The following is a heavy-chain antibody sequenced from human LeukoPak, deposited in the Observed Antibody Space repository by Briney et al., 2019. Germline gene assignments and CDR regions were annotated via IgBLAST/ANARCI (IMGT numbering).Heavy chain of an antibody. V-gene: IGHV3-7*01. J-gene: IGHJ4*02. Sequence: GGSLRLSCAASGFTFSSYWMSWVRQAPGKGLEWVANIKQDGSEKYYVDSVKGRFTISRDNAKNSLYLQMNSLRAEDTAVYYCARVLIVAIAAAPLFDYWGQGTLVTVSS. CDR3: ARVLIVAIAAAPLFDY. D-gene: IGHD6-13*01. CDR2: IKQDGSEK. CDR1: GFTFSSYW.